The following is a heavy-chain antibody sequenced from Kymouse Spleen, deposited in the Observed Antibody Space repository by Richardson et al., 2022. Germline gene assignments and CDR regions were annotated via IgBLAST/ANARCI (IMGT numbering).Heavy chain of an antibody. V-gene: IGHV4-39*01. J-gene: IGHJ6*02. Sequence: QLQLQESGPGLVKPSETLSLTCTVSGGSISSSSYYWGWIRQPPGKGLEWIGSIYYSGSTYYNPSLKSRVTISVDTSKNQFSLKLSSVTAADTAVYYCARHICSSTSCYTAYYYYYGMDVWGQGTTVTVSS. CDR3: ARHICSSTSCYTAYYYYYGMDV. CDR1: GGSISSSSYY. CDR2: IYYSGST. D-gene: IGHD2-2*02.